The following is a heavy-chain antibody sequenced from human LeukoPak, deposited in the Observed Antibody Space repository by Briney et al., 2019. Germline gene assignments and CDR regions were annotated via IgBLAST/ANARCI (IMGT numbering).Heavy chain of an antibody. V-gene: IGHV1-18*01. J-gene: IGHJ4*02. Sequence: GASVKVSCKASGYTFTSYDINWVRQATGQGLEWMGWMNPNNGNTNYAQKLQGRVTMTTDTSTSTAYMELRSLRSDDTAVYYCASVKGSGSPFDYWGQGTLVTVSS. CDR3: ASVKGSGSPFDY. CDR1: GYTFTSYD. D-gene: IGHD3-10*01. CDR2: MNPNNGNT.